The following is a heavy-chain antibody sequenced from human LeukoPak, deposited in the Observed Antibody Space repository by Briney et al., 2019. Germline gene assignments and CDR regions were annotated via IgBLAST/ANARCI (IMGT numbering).Heavy chain of an antibody. D-gene: IGHD2-2*02. Sequence: GGSLRLSCTASGFTFGDYAMSWVRQAPGKGLEWVGFIRSKAYGGTTEYAASVKGRFTISRDDSKSIAYLQMNSLKTEDTAVYYCTRDLREYCSSTSCYRLYYYYYMDVWGKGTTVTVSS. V-gene: IGHV3-49*04. J-gene: IGHJ6*03. CDR3: TRDLREYCSSTSCYRLYYYYYMDV. CDR1: GFTFGDYA. CDR2: IRSKAYGGTT.